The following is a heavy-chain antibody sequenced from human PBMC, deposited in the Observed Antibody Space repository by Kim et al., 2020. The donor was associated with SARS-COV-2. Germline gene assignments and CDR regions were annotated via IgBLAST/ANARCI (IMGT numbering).Heavy chain of an antibody. Sequence: SETLSLTCTVSGGSISSGGYYWSWIRQHPGKGLEWIGYTNYSGSNYDNPSRKSRDTITVDPSKNQFSLNLSSVTAADTAVYYCARARITMLVVVDAFDIWGQGKMVPVSS. CDR2: TNYSGSN. CDR3: ARARITMLVVVDAFDI. D-gene: IGHD3-22*01. CDR1: GGSISSGGYY. J-gene: IGHJ3*02. V-gene: IGHV4-31*03.